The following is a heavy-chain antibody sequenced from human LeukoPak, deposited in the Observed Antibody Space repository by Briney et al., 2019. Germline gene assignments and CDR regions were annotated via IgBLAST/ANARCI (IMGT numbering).Heavy chain of an antibody. D-gene: IGHD5-12*01. J-gene: IGHJ4*02. CDR3: ARVEMATIGY. CDR1: GFTFSSYS. Sequence: GGSLRLSCAASGFTFSSYSMNWVRQAPGKGLEWVSSISSSSSYIYYAASVKGRFTISRDNAKNSLYLQMNSLRAEDTAVYYCARVEMATIGYWGQGTLVTVSS. V-gene: IGHV3-21*01. CDR2: ISSSSSYI.